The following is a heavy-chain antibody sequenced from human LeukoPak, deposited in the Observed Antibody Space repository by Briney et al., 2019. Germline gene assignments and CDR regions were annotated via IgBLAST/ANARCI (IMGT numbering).Heavy chain of an antibody. CDR2: ISGSGGST. CDR1: GFTFSSYA. D-gene: IGHD2-2*01. CDR3: AKSRYCSSTSCYRGWFDP. V-gene: IGHV3-23*01. J-gene: IGHJ5*02. Sequence: PGGSLRLSCAASGFTFSSYAMSWVRQAPGKGLEWVSAISGSGGSTYYAASVKGRFTISRDNSKNPLYLQMNSLRAEDTAVYYCAKSRYCSSTSCYRGWFDPWGQGTLVTVSP.